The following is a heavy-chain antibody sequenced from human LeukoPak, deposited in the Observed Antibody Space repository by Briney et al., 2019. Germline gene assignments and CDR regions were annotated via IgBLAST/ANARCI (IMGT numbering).Heavy chain of an antibody. CDR2: ISSGSSYI. V-gene: IGHV3-21*01. J-gene: IGHJ4*02. D-gene: IGHD1-26*01. Sequence: AGGSLRLSCAASGFTFSSYSMNWVRQAPGKGPEWVSSISSGSSYIYYADSVKGRFTISRDNAKNSLYLQMNSLRAEDTAVYYCATETPEWELLPFDHWGQGTLVTVSS. CDR1: GFTFSSYS. CDR3: ATETPEWELLPFDH.